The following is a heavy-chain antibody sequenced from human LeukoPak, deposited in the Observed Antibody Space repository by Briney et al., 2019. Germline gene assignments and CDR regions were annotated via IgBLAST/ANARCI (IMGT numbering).Heavy chain of an antibody. D-gene: IGHD5-24*01. CDR1: VGSISSRIYY. CDR3: ARGDGYNSLLFDY. Sequence: SETLSLTCRVSVGSISSRIYYWGWIPQPPGKGLEWIGSIYYSGSTYDNPSLKSQVTISVDTSKNQFSLKLSSVTAADTAVYYCARGDGYNSLLFDYWGQGTLVTVSS. J-gene: IGHJ4*02. V-gene: IGHV4-39*07. CDR2: IYYSGST.